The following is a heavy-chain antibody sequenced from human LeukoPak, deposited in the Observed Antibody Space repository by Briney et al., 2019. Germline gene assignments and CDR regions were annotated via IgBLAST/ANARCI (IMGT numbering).Heavy chain of an antibody. CDR2: IWYDGSNK. V-gene: IGHV3-33*01. CDR1: GFTFSSYG. Sequence: GGSLRLSCAASGFTFSSYGMHWVRQAPGKGLEWVAVIWYDGSNKYYADSVKGQFTISRDNSKNTLYLQMNSLRAEDTAVYYCVRSLPDWSIDYWGQGTLVTVSS. J-gene: IGHJ4*02. CDR3: VRSLPDWSIDY. D-gene: IGHD3-9*01.